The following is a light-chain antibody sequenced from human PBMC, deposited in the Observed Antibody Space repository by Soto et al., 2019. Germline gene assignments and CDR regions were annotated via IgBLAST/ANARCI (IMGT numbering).Light chain of an antibody. CDR3: SSYAASNNFYFV. J-gene: IGLJ3*02. Sequence: QSVLTQPPSASGSPGQSVTISCPGTTSAVGGYNYVSWYQQYPGRAPKLMIYEVTKRPSGVPDRFSGSKSGNTASLTVSGLQAEDEADYYCSSYAASNNFYFVFGGGTKVTVL. CDR1: TSAVGGYNY. CDR2: EVT. V-gene: IGLV2-8*01.